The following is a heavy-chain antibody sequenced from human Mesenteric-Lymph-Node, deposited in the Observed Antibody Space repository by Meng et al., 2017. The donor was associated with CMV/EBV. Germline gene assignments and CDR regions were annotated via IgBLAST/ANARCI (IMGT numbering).Heavy chain of an antibody. CDR3: ARGEYSSPDY. D-gene: IGHD6-6*01. CDR1: GGSISSSSYY. J-gene: IGHJ4*02. CDR2: IYYSGST. V-gene: IGHV4-39*07. Sequence: SETLSLTCTVSGGSISSSSYYWGWIRQPPGKGLEWIGSIYYSGSTYYNPSLKSRVTISVDTSKNQFSLKLSSVTAADTAVYYCARGEYSSPDYWGQGTLVTVS.